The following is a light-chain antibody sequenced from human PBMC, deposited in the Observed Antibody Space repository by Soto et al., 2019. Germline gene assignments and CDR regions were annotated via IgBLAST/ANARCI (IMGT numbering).Light chain of an antibody. V-gene: IGKV1-39*01. Sequence: IQLTQSPSSLSASVGDRVTVTCRASKSINIYLNWYQQKPGKAPTLLIYGASPLHSGVPSRFSGGGSRTACTLTVSSLPTEDFATYYCQQSYRSPYTFGQGTKLEI. CDR2: GAS. CDR1: KSINIY. J-gene: IGKJ2*01. CDR3: QQSYRSPYT.